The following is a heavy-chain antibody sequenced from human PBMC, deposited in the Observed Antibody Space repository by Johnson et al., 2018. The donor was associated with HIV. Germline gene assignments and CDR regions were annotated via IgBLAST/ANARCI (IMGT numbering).Heavy chain of an antibody. D-gene: IGHD3-22*01. CDR3: ARGSGYYAAFDI. CDR1: GFTFSTYD. Sequence: QVQLVESGGGVVQPGRSLRFSCAASGFTFSTYDMHWVRQAPGKGLDWVAVISYEGSNKYYADYVKGRFTISSDNSKNTLYPQMNSLRAEDTAVYYCARGSGYYAAFDIWGQGTMVTVSS. CDR2: ISYEGSNK. J-gene: IGHJ3*02. V-gene: IGHV3-30-3*01.